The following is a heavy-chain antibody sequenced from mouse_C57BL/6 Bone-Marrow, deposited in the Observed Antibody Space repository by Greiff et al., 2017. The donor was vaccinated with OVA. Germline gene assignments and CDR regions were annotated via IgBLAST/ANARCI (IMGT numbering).Heavy chain of an antibody. J-gene: IGHJ3*01. CDR2: IYPGDGDT. D-gene: IGHD2-3*01. CDR3: ARSEGGYYVGAY. Sequence: QVQLQQFGAELVKPGASVKISCKASGYAFSSYWMNWVKQRPGKGLEWIGQIYPGDGDTNYNGKFKGKATLTADNSSSTAYMQLSSLTSEDSAVYFCARSEGGYYVGAYWGQGTLVTVSA. V-gene: IGHV1-80*01. CDR1: GYAFSSYW.